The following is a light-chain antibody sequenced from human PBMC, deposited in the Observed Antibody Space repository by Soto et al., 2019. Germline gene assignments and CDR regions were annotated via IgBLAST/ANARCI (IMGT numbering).Light chain of an antibody. CDR1: RSLSSDY. CDR3: QQYGDSPRS. J-gene: IGKJ1*01. CDR2: HAS. V-gene: IGKV3-20*01. Sequence: NVLMQSPATLSLSPGERATPSCRASRSLSSDYLAWYQQKPGQAPRLLFYHASRRATGTPDRFSVRGSGTDFTLTISRLEPGDFAVYYCQQYGDSPRSFGQGTKVDI.